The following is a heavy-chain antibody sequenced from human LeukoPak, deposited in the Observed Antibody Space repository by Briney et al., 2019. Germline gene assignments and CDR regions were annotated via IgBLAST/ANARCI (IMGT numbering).Heavy chain of an antibody. CDR3: AISDYIWGFAS. Sequence: ASVKVFCKAFGVTLIGYHMHWVRQAPGRRPEWMGWIDRISGASSPAQKFQGRVTMTRDTSMSTFYMDMSGLTSDDTAIYYCAISDYIWGFASWGVGTQVTVSS. CDR2: IDRISGAS. J-gene: IGHJ4*02. D-gene: IGHD3-16*01. CDR1: GVTLIGYH. V-gene: IGHV1-2*02.